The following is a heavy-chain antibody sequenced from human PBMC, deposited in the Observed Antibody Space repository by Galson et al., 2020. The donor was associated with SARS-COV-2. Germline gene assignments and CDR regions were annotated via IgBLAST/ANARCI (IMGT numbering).Heavy chain of an antibody. J-gene: IGHJ4*02. Sequence: SETLSLTCTVSGASISKTSSYWGWIRPPPGKGLEWVASIYNGGNTYYNPPLKSRVTISLDTSKNKFSLSLNSVTAADTAVYYCASLPLYDSSGLIIDYWGQGTLVTVST. CDR1: GASISKTSSY. CDR2: IYNGGNT. V-gene: IGHV4-39*01. D-gene: IGHD3-22*01. CDR3: ASLPLYDSSGLIIDY.